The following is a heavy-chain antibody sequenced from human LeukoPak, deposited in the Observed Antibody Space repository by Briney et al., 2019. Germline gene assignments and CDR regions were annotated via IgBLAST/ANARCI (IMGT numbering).Heavy chain of an antibody. Sequence: PGGSLRLSCAASGVTLSSYAMHWVRQAPGKGLEYVSAISKKGGNTYYANSVKGRFSISRDNSKNTLYLQMGSLRIEDMAVYYCARVGEGRYYQYYYMDVWGKGTTVTVSS. CDR3: ARVGEGRYYQYYYMDV. CDR2: ISKKGGNT. D-gene: IGHD1-26*01. CDR1: GVTLSSYA. V-gene: IGHV3-64*01. J-gene: IGHJ6*03.